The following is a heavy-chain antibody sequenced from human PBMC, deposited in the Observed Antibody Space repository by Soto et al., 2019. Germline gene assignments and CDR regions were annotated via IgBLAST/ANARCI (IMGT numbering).Heavy chain of an antibody. Sequence: SETLPLTCTVSGGFISSGDYYWNWIRQLPGKGLEWIGYIEHSGSSFYNPSLKGRVALALDTSKNQFSLKLNSVTAADTAVYYCAREVVPATVDFYYYYIDFWGKGTTVTVSS. D-gene: IGHD2-2*01. CDR3: AREVVPATVDFYYYYIDF. V-gene: IGHV4-31*03. J-gene: IGHJ6*03. CDR1: GGFISSGDYY. CDR2: IEHSGSS.